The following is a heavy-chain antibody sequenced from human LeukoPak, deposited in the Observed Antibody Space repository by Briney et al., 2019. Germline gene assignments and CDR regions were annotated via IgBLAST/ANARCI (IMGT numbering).Heavy chain of an antibody. CDR2: IHYSGST. Sequence: PSETLSLTCTVSGDSISGYYWSWIRQPPGKGLEWIGYIHYSGSTNYNPSLKSRLTISVDTSKNQFTLKLSSVTAADTAVYYCAREWRHCSGGDCNTPSGGMDVWGQGTTVTVSS. J-gene: IGHJ6*02. D-gene: IGHD2-15*01. CDR1: GDSISGYY. CDR3: AREWRHCSGGDCNTPSGGMDV. V-gene: IGHV4-59*12.